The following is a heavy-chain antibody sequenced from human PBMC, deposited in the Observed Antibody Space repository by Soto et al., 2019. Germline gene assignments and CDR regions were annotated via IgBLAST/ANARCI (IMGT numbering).Heavy chain of an antibody. CDR2: VYYTGSA. CDR1: GVSINIGGYY. D-gene: IGHD1-1*01. Sequence: QVQLQESGPGLVKPSQTLSLTCTVSGVSINIGGYYWSWIRQHPGKGLEWIGYVYYTGSAYYTASLKSRITMSLDTSKNQCSLKLSSVTVADTAVYYCARGSQLERDALDIWGQGTMVTVSS. J-gene: IGHJ3*02. CDR3: ARGSQLERDALDI. V-gene: IGHV4-31*03.